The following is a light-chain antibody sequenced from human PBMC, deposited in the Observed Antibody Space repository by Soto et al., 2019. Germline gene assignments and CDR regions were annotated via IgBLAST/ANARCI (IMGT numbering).Light chain of an antibody. Sequence: DIQMTQSPSSLSASVGDTVTFTCRASQSISSWLAWYQQKPGKAPKLLIFDASSLESGTPSRFSGSGSGTEFTLTITSLQPDDFATYYCQQFNSYSRTFGQGTKVDIK. CDR2: DAS. J-gene: IGKJ1*01. CDR1: QSISSW. CDR3: QQFNSYSRT. V-gene: IGKV1-5*01.